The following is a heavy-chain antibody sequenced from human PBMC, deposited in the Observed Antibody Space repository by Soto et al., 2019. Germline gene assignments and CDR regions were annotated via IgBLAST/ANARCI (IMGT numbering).Heavy chain of an antibody. D-gene: IGHD2-8*02. J-gene: IGHJ4*02. V-gene: IGHV4-34*01. Sequence: PSEPLSLTCAVYGGPFSAYYWTWIRQPTGTGLEWVGKINHTGSTNYHQSLKSRVTIPVDTSKNQFSLKLTSVTAADPAVYSCAIDKITGLFDYWGEGTLVTVAS. CDR3: AIDKITGLFDY. CDR1: GGPFSAYY. CDR2: INHTGST.